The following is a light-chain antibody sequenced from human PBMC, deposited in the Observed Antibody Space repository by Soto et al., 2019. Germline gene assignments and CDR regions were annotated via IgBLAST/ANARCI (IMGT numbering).Light chain of an antibody. CDR3: QQYDNLPYT. CDR1: QDISNY. CDR2: DAS. Sequence: DIQMTQSPSSLSASVGDRVTITCQASQDISNYLNWYEQKPGRDPKLLIYDASNLETGVPSGFSGSGSGTDVTFTIRSLQPEDIATYDCQQYDNLPYTFGHGTKLEIK. V-gene: IGKV1-33*01. J-gene: IGKJ2*01.